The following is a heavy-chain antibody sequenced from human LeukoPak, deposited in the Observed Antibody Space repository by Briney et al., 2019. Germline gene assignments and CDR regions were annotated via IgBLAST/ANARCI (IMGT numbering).Heavy chain of an antibody. CDR1: GGTFRSNA. D-gene: IGHD6-19*01. CDR3: ARDYSVAGRYYFDY. J-gene: IGHJ4*02. CDR2: ITPIFGTA. V-gene: IGHV1-69*13. Sequence: GASVKVSCKASGGTFRSNAISWVRQAPGQGLEWMGGITPIFGTANYAQKFQGRVTITADESTSTAYMELSSLRSEDTAVYYCARDYSVAGRYYFDYWGQGTLVTVSS.